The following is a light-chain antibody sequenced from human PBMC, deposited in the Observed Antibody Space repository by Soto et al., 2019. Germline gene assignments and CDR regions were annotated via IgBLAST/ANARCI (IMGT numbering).Light chain of an antibody. V-gene: IGKV1-8*01. CDR1: QAISSY. CDR2: AAS. J-gene: IGKJ1*01. CDR3: QQYYTYPRT. Sequence: AIRMTQSPSSFSASTGDRVTITCRASQAISSYLAWYQQKPGKAPKRLIYAASTLQSGVPSRFGGSGSGTDFTLTISCLQSEDFATYYCQQYYTYPRTFGQGTTVEIK.